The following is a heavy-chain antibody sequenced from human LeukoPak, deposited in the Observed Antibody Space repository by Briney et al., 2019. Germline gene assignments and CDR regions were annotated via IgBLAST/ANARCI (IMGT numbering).Heavy chain of an antibody. J-gene: IGHJ4*02. Sequence: GGSLRLSCAASGFTFSSYAMHWVRQAPGKGLEWVAVISYDGSNKYYADSVKGRFTISRDNSKNTLYLQMNSLRAEDTAVYYCARDPSPAMVLYYFDYWGQGTLVTVSS. CDR3: ARDPSPAMVLYYFDY. CDR1: GFTFSSYA. V-gene: IGHV3-30-3*01. D-gene: IGHD5-18*01. CDR2: ISYDGSNK.